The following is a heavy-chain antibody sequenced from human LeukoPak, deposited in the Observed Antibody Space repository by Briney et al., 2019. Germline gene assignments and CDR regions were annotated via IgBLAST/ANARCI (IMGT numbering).Heavy chain of an antibody. CDR3: ASTEPYVKGFF. J-gene: IGHJ4*02. CDR1: GFTFGSYG. D-gene: IGHD1-26*01. Sequence: GGSLRLSCEASGFTFGSYGMHWVRHGPGKGLEWVAFIRYHGSGTYYGGSVKGRFTVSRDNAKNSLYLQMNSLRAEDTAVYYCASTEPYVKGFFWGQGTLVTVSS. CDR2: IRYHGSGT. V-gene: IGHV3-30*02.